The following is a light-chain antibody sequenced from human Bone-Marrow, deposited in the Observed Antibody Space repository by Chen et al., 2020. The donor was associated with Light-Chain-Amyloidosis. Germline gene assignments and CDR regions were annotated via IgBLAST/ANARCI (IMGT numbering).Light chain of an antibody. CDR1: SRDIGTFNY. J-gene: IGLJ2*01. CDR3: SSYTSTTTDVI. Sequence: QSALTQPASGSGAPGQAITISCTGTSRDIGTFNYVSWYQQHPGKAPQLIIFEVSNRPSGVSDRFSGSKSGNTASLTISGLQPGDEADFYCSSYTSTTTDVIFGGGTKLTVL. V-gene: IGLV2-14*01. CDR2: EVS.